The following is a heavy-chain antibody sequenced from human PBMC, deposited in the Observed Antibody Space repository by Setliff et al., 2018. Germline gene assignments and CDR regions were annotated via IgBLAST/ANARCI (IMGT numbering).Heavy chain of an antibody. CDR2: FYYSGST. Sequence: KPSETLSLTCNVSGGSISSGGYYWSWIRQHPGKGLEWIGYFYYSGSTSYNPSLKSLVTISVDTSKNQFSLKLRSVTAADTAVYYCAHSTTFDLHHDYWGQGALVTVSS. V-gene: IGHV4-31*01. J-gene: IGHJ4*02. CDR1: GGSISSGGYY. D-gene: IGHD3-9*01. CDR3: AHSTTFDLHHDY.